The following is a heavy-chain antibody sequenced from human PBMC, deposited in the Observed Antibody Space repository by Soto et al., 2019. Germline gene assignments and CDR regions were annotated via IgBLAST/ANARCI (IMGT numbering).Heavy chain of an antibody. D-gene: IGHD3-9*01. CDR3: ARDLPTQDYDILTKQRPHAFDI. CDR1: GYTFTSYA. J-gene: IGHJ3*02. Sequence: GASVKVSCKASGYTFTSYAMHWVRQAPGQRLEWMRWINAGNGNTKYSQKFQGRVTITRDTSASTAYMELSSLRSEDTAVYYCARDLPTQDYDILTKQRPHAFDIWGQGTMVTVSS. V-gene: IGHV1-3*01. CDR2: INAGNGNT.